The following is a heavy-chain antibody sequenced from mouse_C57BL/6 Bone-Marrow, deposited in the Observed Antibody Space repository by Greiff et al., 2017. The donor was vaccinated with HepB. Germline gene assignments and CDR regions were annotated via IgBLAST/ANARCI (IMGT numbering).Heavy chain of an antibody. V-gene: IGHV1-55*01. CDR1: GYTFTSYW. J-gene: IGHJ3*01. Sequence: QVQLQQPGAELVKPGASVKMSCKASGYTFTSYWITWVKQRPGQGLEWIGDIYPGSGSTNYNEKFKSKATLIVDTSSSTAYMQLSSLTSEDSAVYYCARYPLLYYFWFAYWGQGTLVTVSA. CDR2: IYPGSGST. CDR3: ARYPLLYYFWFAY. D-gene: IGHD1-1*01.